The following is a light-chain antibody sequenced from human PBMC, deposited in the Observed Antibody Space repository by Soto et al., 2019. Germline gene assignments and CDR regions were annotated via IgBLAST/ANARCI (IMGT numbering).Light chain of an antibody. CDR1: QDISRW. J-gene: IGKJ1*01. CDR2: DAS. Sequence: DIQMTQSPSSLPASAGDRVTITCRASQDISRWLAWHQQKPGKAPVLLIYDASTVQSGVPSRFSGSGSGTEFTLTISSLQPDDSATYYCQHYSLYSPWTFGQGTKVDIK. CDR3: QHYSLYSPWT. V-gene: IGKV1-5*01.